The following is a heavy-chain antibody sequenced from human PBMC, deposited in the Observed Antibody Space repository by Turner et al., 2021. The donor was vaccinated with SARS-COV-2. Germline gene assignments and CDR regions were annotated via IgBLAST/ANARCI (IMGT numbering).Heavy chain of an antibody. CDR3: AGVRPLLKNGMDD. Sequence: QVQLQESGPGLVKPSETLSLTCTVSGGSISSYYWSWIRQPPGKGLEWIGYIYYSGSNNYNPSLKSRDTIKVDTYKNQFSLKLSSVTAAETAVYYGAGVRPLLKNGMDDWGQGTTVTVSS. CDR2: IYYSGSN. D-gene: IGHD6-25*01. CDR1: GGSISSYY. V-gene: IGHV4-59*01. J-gene: IGHJ6*02.